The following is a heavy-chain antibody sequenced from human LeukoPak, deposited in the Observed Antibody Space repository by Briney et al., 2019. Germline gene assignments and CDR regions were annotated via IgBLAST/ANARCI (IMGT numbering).Heavy chain of an antibody. V-gene: IGHV4-59*01. CDR2: FHDSERT. Sequence: SETLSVTCTVSGGSISNNYWSWIRQPPGKGPEGSGQFHDSERTKFNPCLKSRVTIAVDTSKNQFSLKLSSVTAADTAVYYCARGDAGGRPGIAFDCWGQGTLVTVSA. D-gene: IGHD3-10*01. CDR1: GGSISNNY. J-gene: IGHJ4*02. CDR3: ARGDAGGRPGIAFDC.